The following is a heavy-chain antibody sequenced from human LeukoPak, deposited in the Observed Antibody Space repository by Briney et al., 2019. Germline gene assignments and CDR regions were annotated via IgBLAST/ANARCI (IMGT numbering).Heavy chain of an antibody. D-gene: IGHD4-17*01. CDR3: AAPSARSTVTTWSAFDL. CDR2: FDPEDDRG. CDR1: GYRLTELY. Sequence: GASVKVSCKVSGYRLTELYIYWVRQAPGEGPEWMGGFDPEDDRGIYAQKFQGRVTMTEDTSTNTAYMELSSLRSEDSATYYCAAPSARSTVTTWSAFDLWGQGTMVTVS. J-gene: IGHJ3*01. V-gene: IGHV1-24*01.